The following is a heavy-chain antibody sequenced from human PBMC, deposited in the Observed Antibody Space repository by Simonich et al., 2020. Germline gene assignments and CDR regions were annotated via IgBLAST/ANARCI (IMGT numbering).Heavy chain of an antibody. CDR3: ASPSGSYAGGHAFDI. CDR1: GGSFSGYY. D-gene: IGHD1-26*01. J-gene: IGHJ3*02. CDR2: TNHSGST. V-gene: IGHV4-34*01. Sequence: QVQLQQWGAGLLKPSETLSLTCAVYGGSFSGYYWSWNRPPPGKGREGVGETNHSGSTNSHPSLKSRVTISVYTSKNQFSLKLSSVTAADTAVYYCASPSGSYAGGHAFDIWGQGTMVTVSS.